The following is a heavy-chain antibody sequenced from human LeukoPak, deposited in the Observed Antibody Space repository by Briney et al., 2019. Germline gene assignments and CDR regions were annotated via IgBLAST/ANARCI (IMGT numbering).Heavy chain of an antibody. CDR2: INPSGGTT. V-gene: IGHV1-46*01. CDR1: GYTFTSNY. Sequence: ASVKVSCKASGYTFTSNYLHWLRQAPGQGLEWMGIINPSGGTTSYAQKSQGRVTMTTDTSTSTLYMELSALRSDDTAVFYCARAFTGGTLDFWGQGTLVTVPS. J-gene: IGHJ4*02. CDR3: ARAFTGGTLDF. D-gene: IGHD2-8*02.